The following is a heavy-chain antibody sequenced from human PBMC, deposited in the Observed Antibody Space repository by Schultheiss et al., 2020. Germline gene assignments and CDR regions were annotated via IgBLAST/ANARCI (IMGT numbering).Heavy chain of an antibody. CDR3: ARDRGNTVTQD. Sequence: GESLKISCAASGFTFSSYWMSWVRQAPGKGLEWVANIKQDGSEKYYVDSVKGRFTISRDNAKNSLYLQMNSLRAEDTAVYYCARDRGNTVTQDWGQGTLVTVSS. CDR2: IKQDGSEK. V-gene: IGHV3-7*01. D-gene: IGHD4-17*01. CDR1: GFTFSSYW. J-gene: IGHJ4*02.